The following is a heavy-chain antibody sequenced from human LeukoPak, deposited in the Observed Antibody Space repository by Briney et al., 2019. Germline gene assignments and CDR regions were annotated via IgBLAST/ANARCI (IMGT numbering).Heavy chain of an antibody. D-gene: IGHD3-3*01. CDR3: ARDRSYYDSWSGYFDY. CDR2: ISAYNGNT. CDR1: GYTFTSYG. J-gene: IGHJ4*02. Sequence: ASVKVSCKASGYTFTSYGISWVRQAPGQGLEWMGWISAYNGNTNYAQKLQGRVTMTTDTSTSTAYMELRSLRSDDTAVYYCARDRSYYDSWSGYFDYWGQGTLVTVSS. V-gene: IGHV1-18*01.